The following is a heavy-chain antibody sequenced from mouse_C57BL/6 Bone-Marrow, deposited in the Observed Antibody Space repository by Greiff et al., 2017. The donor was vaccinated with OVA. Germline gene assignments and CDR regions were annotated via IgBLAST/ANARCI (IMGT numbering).Heavy chain of an antibody. Sequence: EVKVVESGGGLVQPGESLKLSCESNEYEFPSHDMSWVRKTPEKRLELVAAINSDGGSTYYPDTMERRFIISRDNTKKTLYLQMSSLRSEDTALYDCARHGGDYDRFAYWGQGTLVTVSA. CDR2: INSDGGST. CDR3: ARHGGDYDRFAY. CDR1: EYEFPSHD. D-gene: IGHD2-4*01. V-gene: IGHV5-2*01. J-gene: IGHJ3*01.